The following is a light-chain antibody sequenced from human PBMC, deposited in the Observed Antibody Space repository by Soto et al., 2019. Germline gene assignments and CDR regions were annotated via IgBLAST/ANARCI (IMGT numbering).Light chain of an antibody. CDR3: QQFNSL. V-gene: IGKV1-13*02. Sequence: IQVTQSPSSLSSSILETFTISCRASQGIATGLAWYQQKPGAPPKLLIYDASTLERGIPSRFSGRGSGTHFILTINNLQPEDFATYYCQQFNSLFGQGTRLEI. CDR2: DAS. CDR1: QGIATG. J-gene: IGKJ5*01.